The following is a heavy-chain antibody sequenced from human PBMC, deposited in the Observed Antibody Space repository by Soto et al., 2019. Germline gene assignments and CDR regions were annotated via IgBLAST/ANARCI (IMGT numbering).Heavy chain of an antibody. Sequence: SLRLSCAASGFTFSSYAMSWVRQAPGKGLEWVSAISGSGGSTYYADSVKGRFTISRDNSKNTLYLQMNSLRAEDTAVYYCARGLHFSYYYYYMDVWGKGTTVPVSS. D-gene: IGHD5-12*01. J-gene: IGHJ6*03. V-gene: IGHV3-23*01. CDR3: ARGLHFSYYYYYMDV. CDR2: ISGSGGST. CDR1: GFTFSSYA.